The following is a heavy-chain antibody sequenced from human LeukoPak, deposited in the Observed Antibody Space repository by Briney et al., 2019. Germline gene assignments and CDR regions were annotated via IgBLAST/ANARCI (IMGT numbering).Heavy chain of an antibody. D-gene: IGHD2-2*01. V-gene: IGHV4-34*01. CDR3: ASYAKDIVVLPAASIYWYFDL. CDR2: IYHSGST. J-gene: IGHJ2*01. Sequence: SETLSLTCAVYGGSFSGYYWSWIRQPPGKGLEWMGEIYHSGSTNYNPSLKSRVTISVDTSKNQFSLKLSSVTAADTAVYYCASYAKDIVVLPAASIYWYFDLWGRGTLVTVSS. CDR1: GGSFSGYY.